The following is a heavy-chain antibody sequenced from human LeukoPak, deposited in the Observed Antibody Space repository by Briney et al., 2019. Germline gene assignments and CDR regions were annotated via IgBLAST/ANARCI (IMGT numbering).Heavy chain of an antibody. CDR1: GGTFSSYA. V-gene: IGHV1-69*04. CDR2: IIPILGIA. D-gene: IGHD2-2*01. J-gene: IGHJ6*02. CDR3: ARGTPDIVVVSV. Sequence: SVKVSCKASGGTFSSYAISWVRQAPGQGLEWMGRIIPILGIANYAQKFQGRVTITADKSTSTAYMELSSLRSEDTAVYYCARGTPDIVVVSVWGQGTTVTVSS.